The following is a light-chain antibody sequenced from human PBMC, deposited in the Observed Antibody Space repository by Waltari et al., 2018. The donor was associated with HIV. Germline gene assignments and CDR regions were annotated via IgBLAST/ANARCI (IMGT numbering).Light chain of an antibody. CDR2: DAS. CDR3: QQYGSSPLFT. CDR1: QSVCSNY. J-gene: IGKJ3*01. Sequence: EIVLTQSPGTLSLSPGERATLSCRASQSVCSNYLAWYQQRPGQTPRLLIYDASSRATGIPDRFSVSGSGTDFTLTITRLEPEDFAVYYCQQYGSSPLFTFGPGTKVDIK. V-gene: IGKV3-20*01.